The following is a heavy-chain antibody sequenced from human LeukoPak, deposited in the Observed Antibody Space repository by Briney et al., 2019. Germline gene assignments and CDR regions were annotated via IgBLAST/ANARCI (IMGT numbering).Heavy chain of an antibody. CDR2: IYSSGST. V-gene: IGHV4-39*07. D-gene: IGHD5-12*01. CDR3: ARSGSGYLRYYFDY. Sequence: SGTLSLTCTVSGGSISSSSYYWGWIRQPPGKGLGWIGSIYSSGSTYYNPSLKSRVTISLDTSKNHFSLKLSSVTAADTAVYYCARSGSGYLRYYFDYWGQGTLVTVSS. CDR1: GGSISSSSYY. J-gene: IGHJ4*02.